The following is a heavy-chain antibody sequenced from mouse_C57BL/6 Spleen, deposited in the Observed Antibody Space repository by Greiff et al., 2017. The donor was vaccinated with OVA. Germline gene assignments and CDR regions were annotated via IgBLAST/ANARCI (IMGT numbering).Heavy chain of an antibody. Sequence: EVQLQQSGPVLVKPGASVKMSCKASGYTFTDYYMNWVKQSHGKSLEWIGVINPYNGGTSYNQKFKGKATLTVDKSSSTAYMELNSLTSEDSAVYYCARYGNYEYYYAMDYWGQGTSVTVSS. J-gene: IGHJ4*01. CDR2: INPYNGGT. CDR1: GYTFTDYY. CDR3: ARYGNYEYYYAMDY. D-gene: IGHD2-1*01. V-gene: IGHV1-19*01.